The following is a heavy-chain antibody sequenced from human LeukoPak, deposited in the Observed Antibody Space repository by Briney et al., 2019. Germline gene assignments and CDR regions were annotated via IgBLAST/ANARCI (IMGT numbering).Heavy chain of an antibody. CDR2: INPNSGGT. CDR3: ASGYSSGWAGDY. CDR1: GYTFTAYY. J-gene: IGHJ4*02. V-gene: IGHV1-2*02. D-gene: IGHD6-19*01. Sequence: GASVKVSCKASGYTFTAYYLHWVQQAPGQGLEWMGWINPNSGGTNFVQKFQGRVTMTRDTSINTAYMELRRLRSDDTAVYYCASGYSSGWAGDYWGQGTLVTVSS.